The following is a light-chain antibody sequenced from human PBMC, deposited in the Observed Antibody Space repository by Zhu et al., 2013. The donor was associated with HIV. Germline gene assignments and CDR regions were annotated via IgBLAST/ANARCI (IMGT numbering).Light chain of an antibody. J-gene: IGKJ1*01. Sequence: ETVLTQSPGTLSLSPGERATLSCRASQGIRSNLAWYQQKPGQAPRLLISGASTRATGIPARFSGSGSGTEFTLTISSLQSEDFAVYYCQQYNNWPRTFGQGTKVEIK. CDR1: QGIRSN. CDR3: QQYNNWPRT. V-gene: IGKV3-15*01. CDR2: GAS.